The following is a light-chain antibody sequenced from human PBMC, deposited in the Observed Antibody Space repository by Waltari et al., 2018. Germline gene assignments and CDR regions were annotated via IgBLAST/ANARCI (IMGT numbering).Light chain of an antibody. Sequence: EVVLTQSPATLSLSPGEGATLPCRASQSIANFLAWYQQRPGQAPRLLIFDASNRATGIPARFSGSGSGTDFTLTISGLEPEDFAVYYCQQRSNWPLTFGGGTKVEMK. CDR2: DAS. J-gene: IGKJ4*01. CDR1: QSIANF. V-gene: IGKV3-11*01. CDR3: QQRSNWPLT.